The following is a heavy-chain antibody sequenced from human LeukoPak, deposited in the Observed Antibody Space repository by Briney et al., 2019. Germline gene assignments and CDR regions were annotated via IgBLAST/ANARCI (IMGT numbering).Heavy chain of an antibody. Sequence: AGSLRLSCAASGFTFSSYSMNWVRQAPPKGLEWVSSISSSSSYIYYADSVKGRFTISRDNAKYSLYLQMNSLRAEDTAVYYCARDGLLLWDYWGQGTLVTVSS. CDR2: ISSSSSYI. D-gene: IGHD3-10*01. CDR1: GFTFSSYS. J-gene: IGHJ4*02. V-gene: IGHV3-21*01. CDR3: ARDGLLLWDY.